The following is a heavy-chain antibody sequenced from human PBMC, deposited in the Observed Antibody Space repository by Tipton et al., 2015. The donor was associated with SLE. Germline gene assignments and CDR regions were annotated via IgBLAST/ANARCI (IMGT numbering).Heavy chain of an antibody. CDR1: GGSVSGHY. CDR3: ASGTTTQLDDYFYYHIDV. D-gene: IGHD4-11*01. J-gene: IGHJ6*03. CDR2: IYNIGST. Sequence: GLVKPSQTLSLTCTVSGGSVSGHYWSWIRQPPGKRLEWIGYIYNIGSTSSNPSLKSRLTLSIDPSKNQFSLKLSSVTAADTAVYYCASGTTTQLDDYFYYHIDVWGKGTTVTVSS. V-gene: IGHV4-59*02.